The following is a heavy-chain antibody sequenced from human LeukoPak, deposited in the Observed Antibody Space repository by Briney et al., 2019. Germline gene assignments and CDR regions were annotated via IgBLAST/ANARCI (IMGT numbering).Heavy chain of an antibody. V-gene: IGHV5-51*01. CDR2: FYPGHSDT. Sequence: GESLKISCKGSGYSFTSYWIGWVRQMPGKGPEGMGIFYPGHSDTRYSPSFPGQVPLSADQSIRTAYLQWSSLKASDTAMYYCARLEYYGGNPENYWGQGTLVTVSS. CDR1: GYSFTSYW. D-gene: IGHD4-23*01. CDR3: ARLEYYGGNPENY. J-gene: IGHJ4*02.